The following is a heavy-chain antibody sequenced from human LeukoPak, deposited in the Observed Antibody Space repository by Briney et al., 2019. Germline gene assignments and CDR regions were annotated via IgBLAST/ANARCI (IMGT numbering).Heavy chain of an antibody. CDR1: GFTFSSYA. CDR3: ARDTPYSSGWYWYDY. J-gene: IGHJ4*02. Sequence: GGSLRLSCAASGFTFSSYAMHWVRQAPGKGLEWVAVISYDGSNKYYAGSVKGRFTISRDNSKNTPYLQMNSLRAEDTAVYYCARDTPYSSGWYWYDYWGQGTLVTVSS. V-gene: IGHV3-30*04. D-gene: IGHD6-19*01. CDR2: ISYDGSNK.